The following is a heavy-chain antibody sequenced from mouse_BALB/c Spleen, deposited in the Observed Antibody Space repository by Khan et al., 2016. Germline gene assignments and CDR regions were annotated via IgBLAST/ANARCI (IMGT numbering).Heavy chain of an antibody. CDR2: IRNKAYGYTT. V-gene: IGHV7-3*02. CDR3: ASGYGKRSNYYAMDY. CDR1: GFTLTDYY. D-gene: IGHD2-10*02. J-gene: IGHJ4*01. Sequence: EVELVESGGGLVQPGGSLRLSCATSGFTLTDYYMSWVRQPPGNALEWSGFIRNKAYGYTTAYSASVTDRFTISRDNSQSILYLQMTTLRAEDSATYDCASGYGKRSNYYAMDYWCQGTSVTVSS.